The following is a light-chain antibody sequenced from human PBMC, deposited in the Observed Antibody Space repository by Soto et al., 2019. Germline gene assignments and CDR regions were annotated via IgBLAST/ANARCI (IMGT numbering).Light chain of an antibody. V-gene: IGKV1-39*01. Sequence: DIQMTQSPSSLSASVGDRVTITCRASQSISSDLNWYHQKPGKAPKLLIYAASSLQSGVPSRFSGSGSGTDFTLTISSLQPEDFATYYCQQSYSTPYTFGQGTKVDIK. CDR1: QSISSD. J-gene: IGKJ2*01. CDR2: AAS. CDR3: QQSYSTPYT.